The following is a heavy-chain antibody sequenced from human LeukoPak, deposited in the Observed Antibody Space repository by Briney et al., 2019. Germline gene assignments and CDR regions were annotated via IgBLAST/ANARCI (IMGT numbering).Heavy chain of an antibody. CDR3: ARDHCGGDCYPVNAFDI. Sequence: GGSLRLYCAASGFTFSDYYMSWIRQAAGKGLEWVSYISSSGSTIYYADSVKGRFTISRDNAKNSLYLQMNSLRAEDTAVYYCARDHCGGDCYPVNAFDIWGQGTMVTVSS. D-gene: IGHD2-21*02. V-gene: IGHV3-11*01. CDR1: GFTFSDYY. CDR2: ISSSGSTI. J-gene: IGHJ3*02.